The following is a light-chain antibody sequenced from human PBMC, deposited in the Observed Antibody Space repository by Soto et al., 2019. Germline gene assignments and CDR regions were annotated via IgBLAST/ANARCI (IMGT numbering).Light chain of an antibody. Sequence: DIQMTQSPSSLSASVGDGVTITCRTSQSISSELSWYQQKPGKAPKLLIYAASRLQSGVPSRFSGRGSRTDFTLTISSLQPDDFAIYYCQQSYSRVTFGQGTKVDIK. CDR3: QQSYSRVT. CDR2: AAS. V-gene: IGKV1-39*01. CDR1: QSISSE. J-gene: IGKJ1*01.